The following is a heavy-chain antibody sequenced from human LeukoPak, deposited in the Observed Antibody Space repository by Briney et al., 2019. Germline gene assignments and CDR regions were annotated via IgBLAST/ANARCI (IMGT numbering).Heavy chain of an antibody. CDR3: AREGVAGYV. Sequence: PSETLSLTCAVSGYSISSGYYWGWIRQPPGKGLEWIGSIYHSGSTYYNPSLKSRVTISVDTSKNQFSLKLSSVTAADTAVYYCAREGVAGYVWGKGTTVTVSS. V-gene: IGHV4-38-2*02. CDR2: IYHSGST. J-gene: IGHJ6*04. D-gene: IGHD6-19*01. CDR1: GYSISSGYY.